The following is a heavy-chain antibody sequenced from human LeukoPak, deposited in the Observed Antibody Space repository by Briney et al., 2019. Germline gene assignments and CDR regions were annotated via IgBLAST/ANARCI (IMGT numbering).Heavy chain of an antibody. CDR2: ISAYNGNT. J-gene: IGHJ4*02. D-gene: IGHD4-17*01. V-gene: IGHV1-18*01. Sequence: ASVKVSCKASGYTFTSYGISWVRQAPGQGLEWMGWISAYNGNTNYAQKLQGRVTMTTDTSTSTAYMELRSPRSDDTAVYYCARASLAIELTTVTSPPDYWGQGTLVAVSS. CDR3: ARASLAIELTTVTSPPDY. CDR1: GYTFTSYG.